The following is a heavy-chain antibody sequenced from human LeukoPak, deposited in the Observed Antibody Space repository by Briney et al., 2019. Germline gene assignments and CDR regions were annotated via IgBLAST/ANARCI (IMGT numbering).Heavy chain of an antibody. D-gene: IGHD3-22*01. J-gene: IGHJ4*02. Sequence: GGSLRLSCGASGFTFSKAWMSWVRQAPGKGLEWVGRIRSKSVGGTADYAAPVKGRFTISRDESKYTLLLQMNSLQIEDTAVYYCTTDDLDYYDNSGLNYWGQGTLVTVSS. CDR3: TTDDLDYYDNSGLNY. CDR2: IRSKSVGGTA. V-gene: IGHV3-15*01. CDR1: GFTFSKAW.